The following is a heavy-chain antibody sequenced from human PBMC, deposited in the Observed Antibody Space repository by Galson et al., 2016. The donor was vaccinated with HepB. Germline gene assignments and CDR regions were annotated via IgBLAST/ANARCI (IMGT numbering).Heavy chain of an antibody. CDR3: AKMSSSSAYYSDAFDL. Sequence: SLRLSCAASGFTFSTFAMTWVRQAPGKGLEWVSGISNTGDRTYYTDSVKGRFTISRDNSKHTLYLQMNGLRAEDTAVYYCAKMSSSSAYYSDAFDLWGQGTMVTVSS. J-gene: IGHJ3*01. CDR2: ISNTGDRT. V-gene: IGHV3-23*01. D-gene: IGHD3-22*01. CDR1: GFTFSTFA.